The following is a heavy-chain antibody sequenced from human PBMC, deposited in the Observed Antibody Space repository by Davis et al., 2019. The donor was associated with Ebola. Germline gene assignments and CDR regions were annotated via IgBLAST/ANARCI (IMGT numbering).Heavy chain of an antibody. CDR3: ARDHYGDYFPRPWYYYGMDV. CDR2: IRSKANSYAT. CDR1: GFTFSGSA. Sequence: GESLKISCAASGFTFSGSAMHWVRQASGKGLEWVGRIRSKANSYATAYAASVKGRFTISRDDSKNPAYLQMNSLKTEDTAVYYCARDHYGDYFPRPWYYYGMDVWGQGTTVTVSS. D-gene: IGHD4-17*01. J-gene: IGHJ6*02. V-gene: IGHV3-73*01.